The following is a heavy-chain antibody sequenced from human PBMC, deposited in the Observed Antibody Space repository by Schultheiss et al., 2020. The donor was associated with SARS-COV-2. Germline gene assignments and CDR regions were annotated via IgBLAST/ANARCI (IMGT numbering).Heavy chain of an antibody. CDR1: GGSISSGSYY. V-gene: IGHV4-61*02. Sequence: SQTLSLTCTVSGGSISSGSYYWSWIRQPAGKGLEWIGRIYTSGSTNYNPSLKSRVTMSVDTSKNQFSLKLSSVTAADTAVYYCARGPGIVVVTTWGAFDIWGQGTMVTVSS. J-gene: IGHJ3*02. CDR3: ARGPGIVVVTTWGAFDI. CDR2: IYTSGST. D-gene: IGHD3-22*01.